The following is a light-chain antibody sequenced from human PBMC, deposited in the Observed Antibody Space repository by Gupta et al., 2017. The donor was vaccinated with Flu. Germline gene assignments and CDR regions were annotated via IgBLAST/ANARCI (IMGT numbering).Light chain of an antibody. CDR1: QSVGSN. Sequence: PATLAVAPGEGATLSCRASQSVGSNVAWYQQRPGQAPRLLIFGASTRATGIPDRFSGSGSGTEFTLTISSLQSEDFAVYSCQQYNNWPLTFGGGTKVEIK. CDR2: GAS. V-gene: IGKV3-15*01. J-gene: IGKJ4*01. CDR3: QQYNNWPLT.